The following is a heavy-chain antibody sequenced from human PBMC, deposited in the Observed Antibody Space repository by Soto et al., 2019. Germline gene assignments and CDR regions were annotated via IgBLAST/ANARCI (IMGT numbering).Heavy chain of an antibody. CDR2: IIPIFGTP. J-gene: IGHJ6*02. V-gene: IGHV1-69*01. CDR1: GGTFSSYG. Sequence: QVQLVQSGAEVKKPGSSVKVSCKASGGTFSSYGISWVRQAPGQGLEWMGGIIPIFGTPNYAQKFQGRVTITADESTSTGDVELNSLRAEDTAVYYCARDTGIAAAGTGMDVWGQGTTVTVSS. D-gene: IGHD6-13*01. CDR3: ARDTGIAAAGTGMDV.